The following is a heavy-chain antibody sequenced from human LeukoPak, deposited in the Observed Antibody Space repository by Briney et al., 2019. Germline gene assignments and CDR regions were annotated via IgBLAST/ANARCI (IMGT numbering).Heavy chain of an antibody. CDR2: IYTSGST. Sequence: SETLSLTCTVSGGSISSYYWSWIRQPAGKGLEWIGRIYTSGSTNYNPSLKSRVTMSVDTSKNQFSLKLSSVTAADTAVYYCARVNYDILTGYPNNAFDIWGQGTMVTVSS. CDR1: GGSISSYY. V-gene: IGHV4-4*07. CDR3: ARVNYDILTGYPNNAFDI. J-gene: IGHJ3*02. D-gene: IGHD3-9*01.